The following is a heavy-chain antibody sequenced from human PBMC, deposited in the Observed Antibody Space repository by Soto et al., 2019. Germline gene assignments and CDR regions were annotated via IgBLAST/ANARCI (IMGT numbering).Heavy chain of an antibody. CDR3: AREDSIIIPAVSDF. D-gene: IGHD2-2*01. V-gene: IGHV3-21*01. CDR2: ISKSDYT. J-gene: IGHJ4*02. Sequence: GGSLRLSCTVSGFAFNNYGINWVRQAPGKGLEWVSSISKSDYTYYSDSVKGRFTISRDNAKNSVSLQMNTLRVEDTAVYYCAREDSIIIPAVSDFWGQGTMVTIYS. CDR1: GFAFNNYG.